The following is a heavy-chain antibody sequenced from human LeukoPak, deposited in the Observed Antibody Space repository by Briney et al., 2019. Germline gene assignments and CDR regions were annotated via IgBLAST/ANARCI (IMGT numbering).Heavy chain of an antibody. V-gene: IGHV3-11*01. J-gene: IGHJ4*02. CDR1: GFTFSDYY. D-gene: IGHD3-22*01. CDR2: ISSSGRSI. Sequence: PGGSLRLSCAASGFTFSDYYMNWIRQAPGKGLEWFSYISSSGRSIYYADSVKGRFTISRDNAKNSLYLQMNSLRAEDTAVYYCARDQGYYDSSGYYPYYLDYWGQGNLVTVSS. CDR3: ARDQGYYDSSGYYPYYLDY.